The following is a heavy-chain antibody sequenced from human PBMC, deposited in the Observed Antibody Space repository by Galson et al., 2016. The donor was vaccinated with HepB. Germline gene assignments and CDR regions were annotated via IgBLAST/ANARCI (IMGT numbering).Heavy chain of an antibody. CDR2: IYWNDDK. D-gene: IGHD4-17*01. Sequence: PALVKPTQTLTLTCNFSGFSLRTSGGGVGWIRQPPGKALEWLALIYWNDDKRYSPTLRSRLTVTKDTPKNQVVLTLTNVDPLDTGTYFCAHSLYGDYSGGWYFDRWGRGTLVTVSS. CDR3: AHSLYGDYSGGWYFDR. J-gene: IGHJ2*01. V-gene: IGHV2-5*01. CDR1: GFSLRTSGGG.